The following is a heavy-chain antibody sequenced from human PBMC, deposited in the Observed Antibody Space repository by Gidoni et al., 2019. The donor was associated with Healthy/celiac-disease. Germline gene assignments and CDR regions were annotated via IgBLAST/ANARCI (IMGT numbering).Heavy chain of an antibody. D-gene: IGHD3-22*01. CDR3: ARADHYDSSGSPDY. CDR1: GGTFSSYT. J-gene: IGHJ4*02. V-gene: IGHV1-69*02. Sequence: QVQLVQSGAEVKKPGSSVKVSCKASGGTFSSYTISWVRQAPGQGLEWMGRIIPILGIANYAQKFQGRVTITADKSTSTAYMELSSLRSEDTAVYYCARADHYDSSGSPDYWGQGTLVTVSS. CDR2: IIPILGIA.